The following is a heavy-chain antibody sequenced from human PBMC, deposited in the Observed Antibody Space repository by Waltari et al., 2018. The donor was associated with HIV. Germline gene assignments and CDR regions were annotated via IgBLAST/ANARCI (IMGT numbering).Heavy chain of an antibody. Sequence: QVQLQESGPGLLKPSETLSLTCIVSGGSINHYYWSWIRQPPGKRLEWMGYVFSVGATTYNPSLKSRVTISADTSRNQFSLRLTSVTPADTAMYYCARIVTQTKQYRPEGLDVWGRGTMVTVSA. CDR3: ARIVTQTKQYRPEGLDV. CDR2: VFSVGAT. D-gene: IGHD1-26*01. V-gene: IGHV4-59*01. CDR1: GGSINHYY. J-gene: IGHJ3*01.